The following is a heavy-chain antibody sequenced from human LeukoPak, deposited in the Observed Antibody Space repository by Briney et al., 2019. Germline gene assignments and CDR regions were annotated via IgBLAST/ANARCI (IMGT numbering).Heavy chain of an antibody. CDR2: IYYSGST. V-gene: IGHV4-30-4*08. J-gene: IGHJ4*02. CDR3: AREIAKARALDY. CDR1: GGSFSGYY. D-gene: IGHD2-21*01. Sequence: SETLSHTCALHGGSFSGYYWSWIRQPPGKGLEWIGYIYYSGSTYYNPSLKSRVTISVDTSKNQFSLKLSSVTAADTAVYYCAREIAKARALDYWGQGTLVTVSS.